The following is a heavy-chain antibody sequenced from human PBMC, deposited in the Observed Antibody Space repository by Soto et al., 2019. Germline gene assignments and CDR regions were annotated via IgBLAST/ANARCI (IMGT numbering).Heavy chain of an antibody. V-gene: IGHV1-69*01. CDR2: IIPIFGTA. Sequence: QVQLVQSGAEVKKPGSSVKVSCKASGGTFSGYAISWVRQAPGQGLEWMGGIIPIFGTANYAQKFQGRVTITADESTSTAYMELSSLRSEDTAVYYCARTLDGYYDSSGYPKPIDYWGQGTLVTVSS. J-gene: IGHJ4*02. CDR1: GGTFSGYA. CDR3: ARTLDGYYDSSGYPKPIDY. D-gene: IGHD3-22*01.